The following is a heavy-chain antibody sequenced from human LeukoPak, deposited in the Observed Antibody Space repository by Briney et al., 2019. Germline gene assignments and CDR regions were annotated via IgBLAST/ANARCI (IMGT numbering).Heavy chain of an antibody. CDR1: GFTFSSYS. Sequence: GGSLRLSCAASGFTFSSYSMNWVRQAPGKGLEWVSYISSSSTIYYADSVKGRFTISRDNAKNSLYLQMNSLRDEDTAVYYCARALVYDSRSPKDYWGQGTLVTVSS. V-gene: IGHV3-48*02. CDR3: ARALVYDSRSPKDY. J-gene: IGHJ4*02. CDR2: ISSSSTI. D-gene: IGHD3-22*01.